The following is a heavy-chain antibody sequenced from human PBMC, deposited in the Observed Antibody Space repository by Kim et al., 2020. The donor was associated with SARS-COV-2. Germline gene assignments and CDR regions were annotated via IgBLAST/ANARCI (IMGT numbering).Heavy chain of an antibody. CDR2: T. Sequence: TNFAALLKGSFTISRDDSKNMLYLQRNSLKTEDTAVYYCTTFNRQNAFDVWGRGTMVIVSS. J-gene: IGHJ3*01. V-gene: IGHV3-15*06. CDR3: TTFNRQNAFDV.